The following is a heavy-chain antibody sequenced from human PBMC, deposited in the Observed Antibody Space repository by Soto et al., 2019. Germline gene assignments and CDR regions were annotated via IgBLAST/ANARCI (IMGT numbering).Heavy chain of an antibody. J-gene: IGHJ5*02. Sequence: PSETLSLTCIVSGGSISGTTYYWAWIRQPPGKGLEWIGSVYFDGSTYYNPSLKSRVTISVDTSMNHFSLRLTSVTAADTALYYCARGGISRIYQLPPFDPWGQGTLVTVSS. CDR3: ARGGISRIYQLPPFDP. D-gene: IGHD2-2*01. V-gene: IGHV4-39*02. CDR2: VYFDGST. CDR1: GGSISGTTYY.